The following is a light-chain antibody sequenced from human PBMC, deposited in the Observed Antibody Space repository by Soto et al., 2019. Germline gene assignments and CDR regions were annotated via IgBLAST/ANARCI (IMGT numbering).Light chain of an antibody. Sequence: QSVLTQPASVSGSPGQSITISCTGTSSDVGGYNYVSWYQQHPGKVPKLMIYEVSNRPSGVSNRFSGSKSGNTASLTISWLQAEDEADYYCSSYTSSSTLVFGTGTKLTVL. CDR3: SSYTSSSTLV. CDR1: SSDVGGYNY. J-gene: IGLJ1*01. CDR2: EVS. V-gene: IGLV2-14*01.